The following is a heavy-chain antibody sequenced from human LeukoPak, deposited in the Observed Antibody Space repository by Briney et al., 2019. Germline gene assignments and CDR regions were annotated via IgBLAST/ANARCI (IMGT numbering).Heavy chain of an antibody. Sequence: SETLSLTCAVSGYSISSGYYWGWIRQPPGKGLEWIGSIYHSGSTYYNPSLKSRVTISVDTSKNQFSLKLSSVTAADTAVYYCVRHVVRFGDRDYWGQGTLVTVSS. CDR3: VRHVVRFGDRDY. J-gene: IGHJ4*02. D-gene: IGHD3-10*01. CDR2: IYHSGST. V-gene: IGHV4-38-2*01. CDR1: GYSISSGYY.